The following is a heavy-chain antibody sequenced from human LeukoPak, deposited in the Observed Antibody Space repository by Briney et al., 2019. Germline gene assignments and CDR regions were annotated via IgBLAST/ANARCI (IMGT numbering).Heavy chain of an antibody. V-gene: IGHV4-31*03. CDR3: ARDSGYSGYVVFDY. D-gene: IGHD5-12*01. J-gene: IGHJ4*02. CDR1: GGSISSGGYY. CDR2: IYYSGST. Sequence: SETLSLTCTVSGGSISSGGYYWSWIRQHPGKGLEWIGYIYYSGSTYYNPSLKSRGTISVDTSKNQFSLKLSSVTAADTAVYYCARDSGYSGYVVFDYWGQGTLVTVSS.